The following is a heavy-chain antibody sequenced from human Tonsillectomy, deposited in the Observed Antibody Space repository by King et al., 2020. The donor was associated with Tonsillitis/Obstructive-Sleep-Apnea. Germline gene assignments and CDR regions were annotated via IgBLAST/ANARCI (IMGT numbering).Heavy chain of an antibody. CDR2: INPNSGGT. CDR1: GYTFTGYY. J-gene: IGHJ6*02. Sequence: HVQLVESGAEVKKPGASVKVSCKASGYTFTGYYIHWVRQAPGQGLEWMGWINPNSGGTNYAQKFQGRVTMTRDTSISTAYMELSRLRSDDTAVYYCARVGYCTNGVCYSRDSYYYVMDVWGQGPTVTVSS. CDR3: ARVGYCTNGVCYSRDSYYYVMDV. D-gene: IGHD2-8*01. V-gene: IGHV1-2*02.